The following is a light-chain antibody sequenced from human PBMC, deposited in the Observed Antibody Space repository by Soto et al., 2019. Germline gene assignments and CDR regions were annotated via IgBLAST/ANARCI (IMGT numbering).Light chain of an antibody. J-gene: IGKJ4*01. V-gene: IGKV1-39*01. CDR1: QSITNY. CDR2: AAS. Sequence: DIQMTHSPSSLSASVGDRVTITCRASQSITNYLNWYQQKPGKAPKLLIYAASSLQGGVPSRFSGSGSGTDFTLTITSLQPEDFATYYCQQSYHFPLTFGGGTKVDIK. CDR3: QQSYHFPLT.